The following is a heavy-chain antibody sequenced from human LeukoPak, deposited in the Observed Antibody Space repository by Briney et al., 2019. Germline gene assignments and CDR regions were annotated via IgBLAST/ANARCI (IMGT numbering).Heavy chain of an antibody. CDR2: IYTSGST. D-gene: IGHD6-6*01. Sequence: PSGTLSLTCTVSGGSISSGSYYWSWIRQPAGKGLEWIGRIYTSGSTNYNPSLKSRVTISVDTSKSQFSLKLSSVTAADTAVYYCARSIWALDYWGQGTLVTVSS. V-gene: IGHV4-61*02. CDR3: ARSIWALDY. J-gene: IGHJ4*02. CDR1: GGSISSGSYY.